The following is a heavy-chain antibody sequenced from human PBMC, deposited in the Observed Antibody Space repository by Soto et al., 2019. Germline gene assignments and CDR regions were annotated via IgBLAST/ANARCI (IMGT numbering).Heavy chain of an antibody. CDR1: GYNFTSYY. D-gene: IGHD5-12*01. CDR3: ARGGEWLQLDY. Sequence: QVQLVQSGAEVKKPGASVRVSCKASGYNFTSYYMHWVRQAPGQGLEGMGIVNPNGGGTSYAQKFQGRVTMTRDTSTSTVYMELTGLRSEDTAVYYCARGGEWLQLDYWGQGTLVTVSS. J-gene: IGHJ4*02. V-gene: IGHV1-46*01. CDR2: VNPNGGGT.